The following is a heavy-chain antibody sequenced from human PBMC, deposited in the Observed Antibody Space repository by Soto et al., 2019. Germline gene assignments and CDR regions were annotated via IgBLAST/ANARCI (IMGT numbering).Heavy chain of an antibody. CDR2: SSNDGKSE. CDR3: AKDPRLQLGF. V-gene: IGHV3-30*04. J-gene: IGHJ4*02. D-gene: IGHD1-1*01. Sequence: GGSLRLSCAASGFTFNVYAMHWVRQAPGKGLEWVAVSSNDGKSEHHAASVKGRFTISRDNSRNTLYLQMNSLRVEDTAVYYCAKDPRLQLGFWGQGTLVTVSS. CDR1: GFTFNVYA.